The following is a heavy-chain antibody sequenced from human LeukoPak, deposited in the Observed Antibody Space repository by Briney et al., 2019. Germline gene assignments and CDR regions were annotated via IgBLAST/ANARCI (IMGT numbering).Heavy chain of an antibody. Sequence: PGGSLRLSCAASGFIFSSYWMSWVRQAPGKGLEWVANIKPDGSEKYYVDSVKGRFTISRDNAKNSLYLQMDSLRAEDTAVYYCLRYCRGGVCPGWFDPWGQGTLVTVSS. CDR1: GFIFSSYW. V-gene: IGHV3-7*01. J-gene: IGHJ5*02. CDR3: LRYCRGGVCPGWFDP. D-gene: IGHD2-8*02. CDR2: IKPDGSEK.